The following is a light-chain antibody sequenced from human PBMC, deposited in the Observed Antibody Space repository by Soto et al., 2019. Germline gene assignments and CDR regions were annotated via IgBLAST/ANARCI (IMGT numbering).Light chain of an antibody. CDR3: QQSYSTPPGT. CDR2: KAS. V-gene: IGKV1-5*03. Sequence: DIQMTQSPSTLSASVGDRVTITCRASQSISTWLAWYQQEPGKAPKLLIHKASSLQSGVPSRFSGSGSGTDFTLTISSLHPEDFATYYCQQSYSTPPGTFGQGTKVEIK. CDR1: QSISTW. J-gene: IGKJ1*01.